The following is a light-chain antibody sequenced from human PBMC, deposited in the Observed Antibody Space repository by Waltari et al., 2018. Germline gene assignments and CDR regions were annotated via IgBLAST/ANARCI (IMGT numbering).Light chain of an antibody. CDR1: ESVLYSANNKNY. CDR2: WAS. Sequence: DIVMTQSPDSLAVSLGERATINCKSSESVLYSANNKNYLAWFQQIPGQPPKLLISWASTQESGVPDRFSGSGSGTDFTLTISSLLAEDVAVYYCQQYYITPWTFGQGTKVEIK. CDR3: QQYYITPWT. V-gene: IGKV4-1*01. J-gene: IGKJ1*01.